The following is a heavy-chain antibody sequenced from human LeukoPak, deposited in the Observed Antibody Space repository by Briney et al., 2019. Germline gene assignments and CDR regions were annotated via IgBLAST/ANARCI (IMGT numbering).Heavy chain of an antibody. CDR1: GFTFDHYG. CDR3: ARARLSDAFDI. Sequence: GGSLRLYCAAAGFTFDHYGMSWVPQAPGTGLEWVSGINWNGGSTGYADSVKGRFTISRGNAMNSLYLQLNSLRAEDTALRYRARARLSDAFDIWPHATMVTVSS. V-gene: IGHV3-20*04. J-gene: IGHJ3*02. CDR2: INWNGGST. D-gene: IGHD3-16*01.